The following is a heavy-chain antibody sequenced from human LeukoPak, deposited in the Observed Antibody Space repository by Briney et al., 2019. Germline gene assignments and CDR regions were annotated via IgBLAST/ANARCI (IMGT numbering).Heavy chain of an antibody. CDR1: GYTFTDYF. CDR2: INPSSGGT. Sequence: EASVKVSCKASGYTFTDYFIHRVRQVPGQGHEWMGWINPSSGGTKFAQNFQGRVTMTRDTSISTAYKELSRLRSDDTAVYFCARDRQGSSFDFWGQGTLVTVSS. CDR3: ARDRQGSSFDF. V-gene: IGHV1-2*02. J-gene: IGHJ4*02.